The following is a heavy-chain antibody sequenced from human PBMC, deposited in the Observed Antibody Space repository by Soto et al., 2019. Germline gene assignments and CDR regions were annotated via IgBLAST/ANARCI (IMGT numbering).Heavy chain of an antibody. V-gene: IGHV4-59*01. CDR1: GGSISSYY. CDR3: AREGFEYSSSPYYYYYYMDV. J-gene: IGHJ6*03. CDR2: IYYSGST. D-gene: IGHD6-6*01. Sequence: SETLSLTCTVSGGSISSYYWSWIRQPPGKGLEWIGYIYYSGSTNYNPSLKSRVTISVDTSKNQFSLKLSSVTAADTAVYYCAREGFEYSSSPYYYYYYMDVWGKGTTVTVSS.